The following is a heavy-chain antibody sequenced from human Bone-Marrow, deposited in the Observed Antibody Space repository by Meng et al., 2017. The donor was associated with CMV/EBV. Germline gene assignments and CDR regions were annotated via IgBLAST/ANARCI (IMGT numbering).Heavy chain of an antibody. CDR1: GFTVSSNY. V-gene: IGHV3-53*01. Sequence: GESLKISCAASGFTVSSNYMSWVRQAPGKGLEWVSVIYSGGSTYYADSVKGRFTISRDNSKNTLYLQMNSLRAEDTAVYYCARWEPPYYWGQGTLVTVSS. CDR3: ARWEPPYY. CDR2: IYSGGST. J-gene: IGHJ4*02. D-gene: IGHD1-26*01.